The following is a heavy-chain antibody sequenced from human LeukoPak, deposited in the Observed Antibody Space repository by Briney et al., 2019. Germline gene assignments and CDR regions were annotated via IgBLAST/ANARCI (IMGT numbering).Heavy chain of an antibody. CDR1: GITFRSYG. CDR3: ARGGSQIFYYDFCDY. J-gene: IGHJ4*02. Sequence: GGSLRLSWAASGITFRSYGMHWVRQAPGKGLEWVAFIWYDGSNKYYADSVKGRFTISRDNSRNTLFLQMNSLRAEDTAVYYCARGGSQIFYYDFCDYWGQGTLVTVSS. V-gene: IGHV3-33*01. D-gene: IGHD3-3*01. CDR2: IWYDGSNK.